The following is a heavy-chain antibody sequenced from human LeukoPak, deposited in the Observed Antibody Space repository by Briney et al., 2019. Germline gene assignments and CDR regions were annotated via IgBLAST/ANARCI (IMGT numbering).Heavy chain of an antibody. D-gene: IGHD3-22*01. Sequence: GGSLRLSCVVSGFSVSSSYINWVRQAPGKGLEWVSVIYSGGNTFYADSVKDRFTISRDNSENTVYLQMNSLRAEDTAVYYCAKDPLLLDAFDIWGQGTMVTVSS. J-gene: IGHJ3*02. CDR2: IYSGGNT. V-gene: IGHV3-53*01. CDR3: AKDPLLLDAFDI. CDR1: GFSVSSSY.